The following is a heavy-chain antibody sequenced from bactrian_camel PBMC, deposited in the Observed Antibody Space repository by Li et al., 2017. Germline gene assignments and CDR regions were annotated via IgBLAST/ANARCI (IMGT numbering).Heavy chain of an antibody. V-gene: IGHV3S53*01. CDR1: GYIYSC. J-gene: IGHJ6*01. D-gene: IGHD2*01. CDR2: IGSDGST. CDR3: AAALVACHLGPFGY. Sequence: HVQLVESGGGSVQAGGSLRLSCAASGYIYSCMGWFRQAPGKEREGVATIGSDGSTSYADSVKGRFTISKDNAKNTLYLQMNSLKPEDTAMYYCAAALVACHLGPFGYWGQGTQVTVS.